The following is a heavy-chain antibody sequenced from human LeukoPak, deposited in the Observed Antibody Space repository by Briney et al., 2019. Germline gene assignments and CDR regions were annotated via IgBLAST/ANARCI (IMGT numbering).Heavy chain of an antibody. J-gene: IGHJ4*02. Sequence: SETLSLSCAASGGSFRGYYWSWIRQPPGKGLEWVGEINHSGNTNYNPALKSRVTISVDTPNNQFSLKLSSVTAADTAVYYCARDGDMLATIFDFWGQGTLVTVSS. V-gene: IGHV4-34*01. CDR3: ARDGDMLATIFDF. CDR1: GGSFRGYY. CDR2: INHSGNT. D-gene: IGHD5-12*01.